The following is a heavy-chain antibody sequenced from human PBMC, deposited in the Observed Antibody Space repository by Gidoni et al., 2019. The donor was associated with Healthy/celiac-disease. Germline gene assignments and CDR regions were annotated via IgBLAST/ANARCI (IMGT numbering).Heavy chain of an antibody. CDR3: ARYSRGYSYGMRWFDP. Sequence: QVQLQQWGAGLLKPSETLSLTCAVYGGSFSGYYWSWIRQPPGKGLEWIGEINHSGSTNYNPSLKSRVTISVDTSKNQFSLKLSSVTAADTAVYYCARYSRGYSYGMRWFDPWGQGTLVTVSS. V-gene: IGHV4-34*01. CDR2: INHSGST. CDR1: GGSFSGYY. J-gene: IGHJ5*02. D-gene: IGHD5-18*01.